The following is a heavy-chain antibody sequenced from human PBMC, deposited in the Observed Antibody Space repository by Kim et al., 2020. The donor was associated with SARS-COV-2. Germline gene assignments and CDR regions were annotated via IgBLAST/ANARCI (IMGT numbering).Heavy chain of an antibody. V-gene: IGHV3-33*01. Sequence: GGSLRLSCAASGFTFSSYGMHWVRQAPGKGLEWVAVIWYGGSSKYYADSVKGRFTISRDNSKNTLYLQMNSLRAEDTAVYYCARASGYSNRDYWGQGSLVTVS. CDR2: IWYGGSSK. CDR3: ARASGYSNRDY. J-gene: IGHJ4*02. CDR1: GFTFSSYG. D-gene: IGHD5-18*01.